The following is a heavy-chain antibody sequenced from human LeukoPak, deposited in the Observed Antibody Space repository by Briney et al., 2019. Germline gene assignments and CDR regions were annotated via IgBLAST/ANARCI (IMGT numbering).Heavy chain of an antibody. CDR2: ISGSTGST. CDR1: GFTFSIYA. J-gene: IGHJ4*02. V-gene: IGHV3-23*01. CDR3: AKDIVATINYCEY. D-gene: IGHD5-12*01. Sequence: GRSLRLSCAASGFTFSIYAMSWVRQAPGKGLEWVSSISGSTGSTYYADSVKGRFTISRDNSKNTLYLQMNSLRAEDTAVYYCAKDIVATINYCEYWGQGTLVTVSS.